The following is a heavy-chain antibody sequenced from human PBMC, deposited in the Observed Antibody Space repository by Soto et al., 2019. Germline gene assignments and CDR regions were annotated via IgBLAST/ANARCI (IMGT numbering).Heavy chain of an antibody. CDR2: INLDNGDT. Sequence: ASVKVSCKASGHTFTGHHMHWVRQAPGQGLEWMTLINLDNGDTIYAQKFQGRVTTARDTSITTAYMDLSGLRYDDTAVYYCGLERTGTGGFDYWGQGTQVTVSS. D-gene: IGHD1-1*01. J-gene: IGHJ4*02. CDR3: GLERTGTGGFDY. V-gene: IGHV1-2*02. CDR1: GHTFTGHH.